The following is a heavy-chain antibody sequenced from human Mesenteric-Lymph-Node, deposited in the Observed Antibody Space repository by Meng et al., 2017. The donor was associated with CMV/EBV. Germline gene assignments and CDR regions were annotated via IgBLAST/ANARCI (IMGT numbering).Heavy chain of an antibody. Sequence: SVKVSCKTSGDSFSSYAISWVRQAPRQGLEWMGGIIPILDMPSYAQKFQGRVTITTDESTSTAYMELSSLRSEDTAVYYRARGDDSSGYYSFGIDYWGQGTLVTVSS. D-gene: IGHD3-22*01. CDR2: IIPILDMP. CDR3: ARGDDSSGYYSFGIDY. J-gene: IGHJ4*02. V-gene: IGHV1-69*10. CDR1: GDSFSSYA.